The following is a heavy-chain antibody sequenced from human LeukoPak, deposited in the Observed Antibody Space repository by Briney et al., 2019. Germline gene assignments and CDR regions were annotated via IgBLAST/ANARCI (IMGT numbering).Heavy chain of an antibody. CDR3: ARVTGYMIEDYFDY. Sequence: ASVKVSCKASGYTFTSYDINWVRQATGQGLEWMGWMNPNSGNTGHAQKFQGRVTMTRNTSISTAYMELSSLRSEDTAVYYCARVTGYMIEDYFDYWGQGTLVTVSS. D-gene: IGHD3-22*01. V-gene: IGHV1-8*01. CDR1: GYTFTSYD. J-gene: IGHJ4*02. CDR2: MNPNSGNT.